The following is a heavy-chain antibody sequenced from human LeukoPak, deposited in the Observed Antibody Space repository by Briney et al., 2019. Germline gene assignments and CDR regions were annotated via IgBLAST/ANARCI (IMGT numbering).Heavy chain of an antibody. CDR1: GGSFSDYY. Sequence: SETLSLTCAVYGGSFSDYYWGWIRQSSGKGLEWIGSIYYSGSTYYNPSLKSRVTISVDTSKNQFSLKLSSVTAADTAVYYCARKLGPPPRIVVVPASWFDPWGQGTLVTVSS. CDR3: ARKLGPPPRIVVVPASWFDP. J-gene: IGHJ5*02. D-gene: IGHD2-2*01. CDR2: IYYSGST. V-gene: IGHV4-39*01.